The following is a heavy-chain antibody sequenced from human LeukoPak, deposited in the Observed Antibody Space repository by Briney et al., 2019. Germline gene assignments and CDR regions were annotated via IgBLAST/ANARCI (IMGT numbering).Heavy chain of an antibody. D-gene: IGHD6-6*01. CDR2: IRYDGSNK. Sequence: PGGSLRLSCAASGFTFSSYGMHWVRQAPGKGLERVAFIRYDGSNKYYADSVKGRFTISRDNSKNTLYLQMNSLRAEDTAVYYCARMQLVRGIAFDYWGQGTLVTVSS. CDR3: ARMQLVRGIAFDY. CDR1: GFTFSSYG. J-gene: IGHJ4*02. V-gene: IGHV3-30*02.